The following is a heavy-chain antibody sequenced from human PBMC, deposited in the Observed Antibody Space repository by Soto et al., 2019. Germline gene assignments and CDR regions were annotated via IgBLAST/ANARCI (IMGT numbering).Heavy chain of an antibody. V-gene: IGHV3-23*01. D-gene: IGHD1-26*01. J-gene: IGHJ4*02. CDR2: ISISGDST. CDR1: GLTFSSYA. Sequence: PWGSLRLSCAASGLTFSSYALSWVRQAPGKGLEWVSTISISGDSTYYADSVKGRFTISRDNSKNTLYLQMNSLRAEDTAEYYCAKGSGSYPFDYWGQGTQVTVSS. CDR3: AKGSGSYPFDY.